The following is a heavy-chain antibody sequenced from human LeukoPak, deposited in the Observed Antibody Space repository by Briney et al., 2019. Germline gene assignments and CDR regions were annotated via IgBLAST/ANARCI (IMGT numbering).Heavy chain of an antibody. Sequence: SETLSLTCAVYGGSFSGYYWSWIRQPPGKGLEWIGEINHSGSTNYNPSLKSRVTISVDTSKNQFSLKLSSVTAADTAVYYYARRRILTGYVKLPSGGRFDYWGQGTLVTVSS. J-gene: IGHJ4*02. D-gene: IGHD3-9*01. V-gene: IGHV4-34*01. CDR1: GGSFSGYY. CDR3: ARRRILTGYVKLPSGGRFDY. CDR2: INHSGST.